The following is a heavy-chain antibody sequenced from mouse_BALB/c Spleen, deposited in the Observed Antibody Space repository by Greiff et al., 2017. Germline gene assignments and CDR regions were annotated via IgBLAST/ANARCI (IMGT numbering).Heavy chain of an antibody. Sequence: EEQRVESGGGLVQPGGSLKLSCAASGFTFSSYGMSWVRQTPDKRLELVATINSNGGSTYYPDSVKGRFTISRDNAKNTLYLQMSSLKSEDTAMYYCARDHESQSFPNV. CDR2: INSNGGST. CDR3: ARDHESQSFPNV. V-gene: IGHV5-6-3*01. J-gene: IGHJ1*01. CDR1: GFTFSSYG.